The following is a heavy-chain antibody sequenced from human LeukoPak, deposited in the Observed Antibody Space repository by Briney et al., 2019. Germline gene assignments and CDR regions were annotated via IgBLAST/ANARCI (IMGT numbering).Heavy chain of an antibody. CDR2: MNPNSGNT. D-gene: IGHD2-21*02. V-gene: IGHV1-8*01. Sequence: GASVKVSCKASGYTFTSYDIHWVRQATGHGLEWLGWMNPNSGNTGYAQKLQGRVTMTRNTSIITAYMELSSLRSEDTAVYYCARETYCAADCYSGFDFWGQGTLVTVSS. CDR1: GYTFTSYD. J-gene: IGHJ4*02. CDR3: ARETYCAADCYSGFDF.